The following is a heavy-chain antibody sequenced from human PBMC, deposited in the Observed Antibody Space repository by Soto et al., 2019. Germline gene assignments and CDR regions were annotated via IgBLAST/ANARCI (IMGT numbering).Heavy chain of an antibody. Sequence: PGGSLRLSCAASGFTFSSYGMHWVRQAPGKGLEWVAVISYDGRNKYYADSVKGRFTISRDASRRTLYLQMNSLKTEDTAVYYCAKEGSSGWYDYLDYWGQGTQVTVSS. CDR1: GFTFSSYG. J-gene: IGHJ4*02. CDR3: AKEGSSGWYDYLDY. CDR2: ISYDGRNK. D-gene: IGHD6-19*01. V-gene: IGHV3-30*18.